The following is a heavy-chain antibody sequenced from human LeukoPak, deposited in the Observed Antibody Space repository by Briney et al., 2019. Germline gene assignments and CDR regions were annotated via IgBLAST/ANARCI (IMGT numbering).Heavy chain of an antibody. D-gene: IGHD6-19*01. V-gene: IGHV3-9*01. CDR3: AKDSQWLVSGGSGYFDY. J-gene: IGHJ4*02. Sequence: GGSLRLSCAASGFTFDDYAMHWVRQAPGKGLEWVSGISWNSGSIGYADSVKGRFTISRDNAKTSLYLQMNSLRAEDTALYYCAKDSQWLVSGGSGYFDYWGQGTLVTVSS. CDR2: ISWNSGSI. CDR1: GFTFDDYA.